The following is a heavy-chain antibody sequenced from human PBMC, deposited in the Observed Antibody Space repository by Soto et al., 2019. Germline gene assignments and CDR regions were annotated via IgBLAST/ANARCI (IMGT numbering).Heavy chain of an antibody. CDR3: ARGLHYYDSSGYYCDY. J-gene: IGHJ4*02. CDR1: GGSFSGYY. CDR2: INHSGST. V-gene: IGHV4-34*01. Sequence: SETLSLTCAVYGGSFSGYYWSWIRQPPGKGLEWIGEINHSGSTNYNPSLKSRVTISVDTSKNQFSLKLSSVTAADTAVYYCARGLHYYDSSGYYCDYWGQGTLVTV. D-gene: IGHD3-22*01.